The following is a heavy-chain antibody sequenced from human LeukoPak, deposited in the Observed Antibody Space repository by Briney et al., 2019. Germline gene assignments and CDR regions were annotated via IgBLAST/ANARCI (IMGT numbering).Heavy chain of an antibody. D-gene: IGHD5-18*01. J-gene: IGHJ4*02. CDR1: GCSISSGYY. Sequence: SETLSLTCTVSGCSISSGYYWGWIRQPPGKGLEWIGSIYHSGSTYYNPSLKSRVNISVDTYKNQFSLKLSSVTAADTAVYYCARVLVSIQLWLIIDYWGQGTLVTVSS. V-gene: IGHV4-38-2*02. CDR3: ARVLVSIQLWLIIDY. CDR2: IYHSGST.